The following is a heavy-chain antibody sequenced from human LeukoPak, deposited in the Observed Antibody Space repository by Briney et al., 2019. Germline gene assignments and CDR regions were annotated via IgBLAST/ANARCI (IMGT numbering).Heavy chain of an antibody. Sequence: PSETLSLTCTVSGGSISSYYWSWIRQPPGKGLEWIGYIYYGGSTNYNPSLKSRVTISVDTSKNQFSLKLSSVTAADTAVYYCASSDSSGWSYFDYWGQGTLVTVSS. CDR2: IYYGGST. CDR3: ASSDSSGWSYFDY. J-gene: IGHJ4*02. D-gene: IGHD6-19*01. CDR1: GGSISSYY. V-gene: IGHV4-59*08.